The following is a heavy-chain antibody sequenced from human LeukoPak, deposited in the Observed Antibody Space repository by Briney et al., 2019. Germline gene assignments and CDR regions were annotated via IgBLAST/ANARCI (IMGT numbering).Heavy chain of an antibody. Sequence: SETLSLTCAVYGGSFSGYYWGWIRQPPGKGLEWIGEINHSGSTNYNPSLKSRVTISVDTSKNQFSLKLSSVTAADTAVYYCARVRRYNYDYVWGSYRPFDPWGQGTLVTVSS. J-gene: IGHJ5*02. CDR1: GGSFSGYY. D-gene: IGHD3-16*02. CDR2: INHSGST. V-gene: IGHV4-34*01. CDR3: ARVRRYNYDYVWGSYRPFDP.